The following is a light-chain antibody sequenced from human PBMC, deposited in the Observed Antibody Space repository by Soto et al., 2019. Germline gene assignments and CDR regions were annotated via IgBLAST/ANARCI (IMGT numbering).Light chain of an antibody. CDR3: QQDSSWPLP. V-gene: IGKV3-15*01. J-gene: IGKJ3*01. CDR2: GAS. CDR1: QNIGNK. Sequence: GMARTPGWLSVSQKERATLSCRASQNIGNKVGWYQQKPGQAPRLLIYGASTRATGIPVRFSGSGSGTEFTLTITSLQSEHLGVYYCQQDSSWPLPFG.